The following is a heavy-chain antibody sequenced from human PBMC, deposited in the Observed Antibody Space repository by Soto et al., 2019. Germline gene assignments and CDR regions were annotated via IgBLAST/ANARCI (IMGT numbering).Heavy chain of an antibody. Sequence: GSVKVSFKASGYTFTSNAIHLVRQAPGQELEWMGWINGGNGYTKYSRNFQDRVTLTRDTSASTTYMELSSLRSEDTAIFYCARATYTSGHSPTFAMDVWGQGTTVTVSS. CDR2: INGGNGYT. J-gene: IGHJ6*01. CDR1: GYTFTSNA. D-gene: IGHD3-10*01. CDR3: ARATYTSGHSPTFAMDV. V-gene: IGHV1-3*01.